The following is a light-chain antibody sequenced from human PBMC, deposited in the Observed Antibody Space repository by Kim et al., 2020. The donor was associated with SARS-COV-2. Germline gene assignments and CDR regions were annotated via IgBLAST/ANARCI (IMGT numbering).Light chain of an antibody. CDR2: DAS. J-gene: IGKJ1*01. V-gene: IGKV3-20*01. CDR3: QQYVTSRRT. CDR1: QSVRSSY. Sequence: EIVLKQSPGTLSLSPGERATLSCRASQSVRSSYLAWYQQKPGQAPRLLIYDASSRATGIPDRFSGSGSGTDFTLTISRLEPGDFAVYYCQQYVTSRRTFGQGTKVEI.